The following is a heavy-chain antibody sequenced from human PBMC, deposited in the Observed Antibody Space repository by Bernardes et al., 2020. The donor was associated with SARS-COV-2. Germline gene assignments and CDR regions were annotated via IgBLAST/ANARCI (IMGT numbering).Heavy chain of an antibody. CDR2: IIPIFGTA. CDR3: AEGGWLQLQYNWFDP. D-gene: IGHD5-12*01. CDR1: GYTFSSYS. V-gene: IGHV1-69*13. J-gene: IGHJ5*02. Sequence: SVKVSCKASGYTFSSYSISWVRQAPGQGLEWMGGIIPIFGTANYAQKFQGRVTITADESTSTAYMVLSSLRSEDTAVYYCAEGGWLQLQYNWFDPWGQGTLVTVSS.